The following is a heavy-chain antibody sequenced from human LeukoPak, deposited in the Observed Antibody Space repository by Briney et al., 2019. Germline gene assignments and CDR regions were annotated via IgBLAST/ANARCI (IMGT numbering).Heavy chain of an antibody. CDR1: DGSIRTYY. V-gene: IGHV4-59*12. D-gene: IGHD2-15*01. J-gene: IGHJ6*02. CDR2: IYYRGDI. CDR3: ASAPGYCSGGSCYFPIYYYYGMDV. Sequence: SETLSLTCSVSDGSIRTYYWSWIRQSPGQGLEWIGNIYYRGDINYNPSLKSRVIISIDTSKNQFSLKVTSLTAADTAVYYCASAPGYCSGGSCYFPIYYYYGMDVWGQGTTVTVSS.